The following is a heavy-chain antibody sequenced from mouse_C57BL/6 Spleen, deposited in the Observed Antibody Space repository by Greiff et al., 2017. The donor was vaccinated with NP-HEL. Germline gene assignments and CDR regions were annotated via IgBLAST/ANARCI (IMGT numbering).Heavy chain of an antibody. D-gene: IGHD4-1*01. CDR3: ARERANWDEDFDY. CDR2: IYPGRGST. V-gene: IGHV1-55*01. J-gene: IGHJ2*01. Sequence: QVQLQQPGAELVKPGASVTLSCTASGYTFTSYWITWVPQIPGPGLAWIGDIYPGRGSTTYNEKFKSKATLTVDTSSSTAYMQLSSLTSEDSAVYYCARERANWDEDFDYWGQGTTLTVSS. CDR1: GYTFTSYW.